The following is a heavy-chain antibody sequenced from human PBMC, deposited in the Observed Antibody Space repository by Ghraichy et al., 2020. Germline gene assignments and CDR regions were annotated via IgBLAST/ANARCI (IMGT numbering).Heavy chain of an antibody. J-gene: IGHJ6*02. CDR1: GFSFSSYS. Sequence: LTCVGSGFSFSSYSMNWVRQSPGKGLEWVSYITSSGRSIFYADSVKGRFTISRDNAKNSLSLQMNRLRDEDTAVYYCARGSRVVRFYYYDGMDVWGQGTTVTVSS. V-gene: IGHV3-48*02. CDR2: ITSSGRSI. D-gene: IGHD4-23*01. CDR3: ARGSRVVRFYYYDGMDV.